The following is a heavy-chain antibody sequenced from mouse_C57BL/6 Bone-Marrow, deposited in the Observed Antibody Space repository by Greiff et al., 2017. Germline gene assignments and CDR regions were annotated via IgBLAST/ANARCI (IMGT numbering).Heavy chain of an antibody. Sequence: EVKLQESGAGLVKPGGSLKLSCAASGFTFSSYAMSWVRQTPEKRLEWVAYISSGGDYIYYADTVKGRFTISRDNARNTLYLQMSSLKSYDTAMYSCTRDRASYNAYWGQGTLVTVSA. CDR2: ISSGGDYI. V-gene: IGHV5-9-1*02. J-gene: IGHJ3*01. CDR3: TRDRASYNAY. CDR1: GFTFSSYA. D-gene: IGHD2-12*01.